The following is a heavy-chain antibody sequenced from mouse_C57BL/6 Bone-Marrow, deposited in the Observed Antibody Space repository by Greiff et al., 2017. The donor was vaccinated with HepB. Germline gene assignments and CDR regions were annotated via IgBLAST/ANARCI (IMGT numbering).Heavy chain of an antibody. D-gene: IGHD1-1*01. CDR1: GYTFTSYG. Sequence: QVQLQQSGAELARPGASVKLSCKASGYTFTSYGISWVKQRTGQGLEWIGEIYPRSGNTYYNEKFKGKATLTADKSSSTAYMELRSLTSEDSAVYFCARTGVYYYGSSSWFAYWGQGTLVTVSA. CDR2: IYPRSGNT. J-gene: IGHJ3*01. V-gene: IGHV1-81*01. CDR3: ARTGVYYYGSSSWFAY.